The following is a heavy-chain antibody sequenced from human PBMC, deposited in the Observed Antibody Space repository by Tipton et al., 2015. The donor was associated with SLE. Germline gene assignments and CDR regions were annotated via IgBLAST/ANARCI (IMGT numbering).Heavy chain of an antibody. D-gene: IGHD5-12*01. Sequence: TLSLTCAVSGGSISSGGYSWSWIRQPPGKGLEWVGNIYHTGSTYYSPSLKSRVTISLDSSKSQFSLRLSSVTAADTAVYYCARWLKVDRVAKAYYWDFDLWGRGTRVTVSS. CDR3: ARWLKVDRVAKAYYWDFDL. J-gene: IGHJ2*01. CDR1: GGSISSGGYS. V-gene: IGHV4-30-2*01. CDR2: IYHTGST.